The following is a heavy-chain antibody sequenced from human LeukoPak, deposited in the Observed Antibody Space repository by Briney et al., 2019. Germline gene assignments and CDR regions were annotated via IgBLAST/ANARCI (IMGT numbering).Heavy chain of an antibody. V-gene: IGHV1-18*01. D-gene: IGHD6-13*01. J-gene: IGHJ4*02. Sequence: ASVTVSFKASGYTFTSYGISWVRQAPGQGLEWMGWISAYNGNTNYAQKLQGRVTMTTDTSTSTAYMELRSLRSDDTAVYYCARDGLYSSSWSAFGYWGQGTLVTVSS. CDR3: ARDGLYSSSWSAFGY. CDR1: GYTFTSYG. CDR2: ISAYNGNT.